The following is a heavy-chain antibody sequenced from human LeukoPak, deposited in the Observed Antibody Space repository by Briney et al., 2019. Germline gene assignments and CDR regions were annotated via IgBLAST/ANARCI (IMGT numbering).Heavy chain of an antibody. D-gene: IGHD3-22*01. V-gene: IGHV4-39*01. J-gene: IGHJ4*02. CDR2: IYYSGST. Sequence: PSETLSLTCTVSGGSMRSSSYYWGWIRQPPGKGLEWIGSIYYSGSTYYNPSLKSRVTISVDTSKNQFSLKLSSVTAVDTAVYYCARRPAYYSDGGGAQYYFDYWGQGTLVTVPS. CDR1: GGSMRSSSYY. CDR3: ARRPAYYSDGGGAQYYFDY.